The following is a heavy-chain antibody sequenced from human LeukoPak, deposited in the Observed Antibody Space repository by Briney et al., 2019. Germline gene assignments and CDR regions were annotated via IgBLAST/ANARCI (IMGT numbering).Heavy chain of an antibody. V-gene: IGHV3-7*01. CDR2: INEDGSNN. J-gene: IGHJ4*02. D-gene: IGHD6-19*01. CDR1: GFSFSNHY. Sequence: PGGSLRLSCTASGFSFSNHYTRWIRQAPGKGLEWVANINEDGSNNWQLGSVKGRSTVPGDNPRNWLYLKWNTLRLEDTAVYYCTRVIVAVPGYFDYFDFWGQGVLVTASS. CDR3: TRVIVAVPGYFDYFDF.